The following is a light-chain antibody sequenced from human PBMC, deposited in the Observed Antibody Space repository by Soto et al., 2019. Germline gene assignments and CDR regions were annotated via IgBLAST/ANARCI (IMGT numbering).Light chain of an antibody. V-gene: IGKV3-11*01. Sequence: IVLTQCAATLSLSPGERATLACRASQSLXKYFAWDKQKPGQAPRLLTXDASNRATGILARFIGSGSGTDFTLTISSLEPEDFAVYYCQQRGNRPTWTFGQGTKVDI. CDR3: QQRGNRPTWT. J-gene: IGKJ1*01. CDR2: DAS. CDR1: QSLXKY.